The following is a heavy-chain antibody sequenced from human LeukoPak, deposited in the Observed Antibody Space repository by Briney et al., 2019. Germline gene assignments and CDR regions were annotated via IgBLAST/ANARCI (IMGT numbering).Heavy chain of an antibody. J-gene: IGHJ4*02. V-gene: IGHV3-11*01. CDR3: ARDSGYCSSTGCYVHYFDY. D-gene: IGHD2-2*01. CDR2: ISSSGSTI. Sequence: GGSLRLSCAASGFTFSDYYMSWIRQAPGKGLEWVSYISSSGSTIYYADSVKGRFTISRDNAKNSLYLQVNSLRAEDTAVYYCARDSGYCSSTGCYVHYFDYWGQGTLVTVSS. CDR1: GFTFSDYY.